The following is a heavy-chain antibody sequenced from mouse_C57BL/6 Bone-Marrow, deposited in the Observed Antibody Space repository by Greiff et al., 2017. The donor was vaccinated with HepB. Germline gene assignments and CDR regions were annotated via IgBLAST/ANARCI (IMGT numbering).Heavy chain of an antibody. D-gene: IGHD6-1*01. V-gene: IGHV1-64*01. Sequence: VQLQQPGAELVKPGASVKLSCKASGYTFTSYWMHWVKQRPGQGLEWIGMIHPNSGSTNYNEKFKSKATLTVDKSSSTAYMQLSSLTSEDSAVYYSCLWIQDYAMDYWGQGTSVTVSS. J-gene: IGHJ4*01. CDR2: IHPNSGST. CDR3: CLWIQDYAMDY. CDR1: GYTFTSYW.